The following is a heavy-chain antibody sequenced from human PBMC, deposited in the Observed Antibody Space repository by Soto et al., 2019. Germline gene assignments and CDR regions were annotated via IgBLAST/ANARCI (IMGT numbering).Heavy chain of an antibody. CDR3: ARPIGNSWLDS. CDR1: GDSVSTNSAT. Sequence: PSQTLSRTCAISGDSVSTNSATWDWIRQSPSRGLEWLGRTYYRSKWYNDYAVSVKGRITINPDTSNNQLSLQLNSVTPADTPAQCCARPIGNSWLDSRDQGNLV. CDR2: TYYRSKWYN. J-gene: IGHJ5*02. V-gene: IGHV6-1*01.